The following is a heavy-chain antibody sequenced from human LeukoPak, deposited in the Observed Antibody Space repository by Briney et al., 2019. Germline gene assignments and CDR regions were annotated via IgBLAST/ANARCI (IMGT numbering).Heavy chain of an antibody. CDR2: IYYSGST. J-gene: IGHJ3*02. CDR3: ARDSSGYYWDAFDI. CDR1: GGSISSYC. V-gene: IGHV4-59*01. Sequence: PSETLSLTCTVSGGSISSYCWSWIRQPPGKGLEWIGYIYYSGSTNYNPSLKSRVTISVDTSKNQFSLKLSSVTAADTAVYYCARDSSGYYWDAFDIWGQGTMVTVSS. D-gene: IGHD3-22*01.